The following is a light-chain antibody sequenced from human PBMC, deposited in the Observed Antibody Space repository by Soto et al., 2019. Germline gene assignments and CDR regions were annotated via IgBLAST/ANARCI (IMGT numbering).Light chain of an antibody. CDR1: QSISSY. CDR2: AAS. J-gene: IGKJ1*01. CDR3: QQGYSTTVT. V-gene: IGKV1-39*01. Sequence: DIRMTQSASSVSSSVGDRVTITFLASQSISSYLNWYQQKPGKAPKLLIYAASSLQSGVPSRFSGSGSGTDFTLTISSLQPEDFATYYCQQGYSTTVTFGQGTKVDIK.